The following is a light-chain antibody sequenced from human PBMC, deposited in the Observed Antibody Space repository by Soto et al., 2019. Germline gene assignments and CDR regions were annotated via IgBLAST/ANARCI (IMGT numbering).Light chain of an antibody. V-gene: IGKV3-11*01. CDR3: QQRSNWWT. CDR1: ESVGRY. CDR2: DAS. J-gene: IGKJ1*01. Sequence: EIVLTQSPATLSLSPGERATLSCRASESVGRYLAWYQQKPGQAPRLLIYDASNRATGIPARFSGSGSGTDFSLTISSLEPEDFAVYYCQQRSNWWTFGQGTKVDIK.